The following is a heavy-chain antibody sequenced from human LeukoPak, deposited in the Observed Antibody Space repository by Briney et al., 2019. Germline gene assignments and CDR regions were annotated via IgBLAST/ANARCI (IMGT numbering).Heavy chain of an antibody. CDR2: IYYIGST. Sequence: SETLSLTCTVSGGSISSYYWSWIRQPPGKGLVWIGYIYYIGSTNYNPSLKSRVTISVDTSKNQFSLKLNSVTAADTAVYYCARLNDRADAFDIWGQGTMVTVSS. J-gene: IGHJ3*02. V-gene: IGHV4-59*01. CDR3: ARLNDRADAFDI. D-gene: IGHD3-22*01. CDR1: GGSISSYY.